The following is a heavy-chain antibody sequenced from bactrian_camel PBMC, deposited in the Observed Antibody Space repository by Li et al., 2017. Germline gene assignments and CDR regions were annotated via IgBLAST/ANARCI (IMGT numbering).Heavy chain of an antibody. Sequence: HVQLVESGGGSVQVGGSLRLSCAASGYSPAKYAMGWSRQSPGKQREDIAAIYRSGRSFYADSVKGRFTISQDDSTNTLYLEMNNLKPDDTALYYCSANGEGQYCEAAGLGYRGQGTQVTVS. CDR3: SANGEGQYCEAAGLGY. J-gene: IGHJ4*01. V-gene: IGHV3S55*01. CDR2: IYRSGRS. D-gene: IGHD1*01. CDR1: GYSPAKYA.